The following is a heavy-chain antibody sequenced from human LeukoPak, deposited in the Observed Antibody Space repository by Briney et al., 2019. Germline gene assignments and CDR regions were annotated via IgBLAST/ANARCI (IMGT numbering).Heavy chain of an antibody. CDR1: GDSISSTTYY. D-gene: IGHD6-6*01. J-gene: IGHJ4*02. CDR2: IYYRGNT. CDR3: ARLYSGTRPPDY. V-gene: IGHV4-39*01. Sequence: PSETLSLTCPVSGDSISSTTYYWGFIRQPPGKGLEWIGSIYYRGNTYYNPSLKSRVTISVDTSNNQFSLKLSSVTAADTAVYYCARLYSGTRPPDYWGQGTLVTVSS.